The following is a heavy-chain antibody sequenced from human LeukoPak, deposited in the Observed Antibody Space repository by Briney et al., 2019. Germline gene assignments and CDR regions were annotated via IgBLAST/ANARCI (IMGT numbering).Heavy chain of an antibody. CDR1: GFTFDDYA. D-gene: IGHD2-2*01. J-gene: IGHJ3*02. CDR2: ISWNSGSI. CDR3: ATGWCSSTSCYGAFDI. Sequence: GGSLRLSCAASGFTFDDYAMHWVRQAPGKGLEWVSGISWNSGSIGYADSVKDRFTISRDNAKNSLYLQMNSLRAEDTALYYCATGWCSSTSCYGAFDIWGQGTMVTVSS. V-gene: IGHV3-9*01.